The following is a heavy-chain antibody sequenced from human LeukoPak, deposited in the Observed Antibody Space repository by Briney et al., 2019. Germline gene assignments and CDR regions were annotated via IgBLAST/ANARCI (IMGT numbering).Heavy chain of an antibody. Sequence: SETLSLTCAVYGGSFSGYYWTWIRQPPGKGLEWIGEISHSGSANYNPSLKSRVTISVDTSKNQFSLKLSSVTAADTAVYYCARSYNRVELLYYWGQGTLVTVSS. CDR1: GGSFSGYY. D-gene: IGHD1-14*01. CDR3: ARSYNRVELLYY. J-gene: IGHJ4*02. V-gene: IGHV4-34*01. CDR2: ISHSGSA.